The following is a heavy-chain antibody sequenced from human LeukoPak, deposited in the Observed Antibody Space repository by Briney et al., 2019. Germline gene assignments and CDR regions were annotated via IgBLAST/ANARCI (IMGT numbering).Heavy chain of an antibody. CDR1: GFTFSSYW. J-gene: IGHJ4*02. CDR3: ARVGAFGGANFDY. D-gene: IGHD3-16*01. Sequence: GGSLRLSCAASGFTFSSYWMSWVRQAPGKGLEWVANIKQDGSEKYYVDSVKGRFTVSRDNAKNSLYLQMNSLRAEDTAVYYCARVGAFGGANFDYWGQGTLVTVSS. V-gene: IGHV3-7*01. CDR2: IKQDGSEK.